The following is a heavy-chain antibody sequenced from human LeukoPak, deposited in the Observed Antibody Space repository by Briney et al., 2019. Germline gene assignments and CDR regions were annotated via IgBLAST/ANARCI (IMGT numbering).Heavy chain of an antibody. CDR3: ARGPTPAPIRY. Sequence: SETLSLTCAAYSGSFSGYYWSWIRQPPGKGLEWIGEINHDGSTNYNPSLKSRVTISVDTSKNQFSLKLNSVTAADTAMYYCARGPTPAPIRYWGQGTLVTVSS. D-gene: IGHD2-2*01. CDR1: SGSFSGYY. J-gene: IGHJ4*02. CDR2: INHDGST. V-gene: IGHV4-34*01.